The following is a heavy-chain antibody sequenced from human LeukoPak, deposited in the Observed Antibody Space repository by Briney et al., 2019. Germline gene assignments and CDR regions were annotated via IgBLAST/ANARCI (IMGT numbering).Heavy chain of an antibody. Sequence: SQTLSLTCTVSDGSISTYYWSWIRQPAGTGLEWVGRLYTSGDINYNPSLKSRVTISVDKSKNQFSLKLNSVTAADTAVYYCARDGSGYSFDYWGQGTLVTVSS. CDR3: ARDGSGYSFDY. CDR1: DGSISTYY. D-gene: IGHD3-3*01. CDR2: LYTSGDI. J-gene: IGHJ4*02. V-gene: IGHV4-4*07.